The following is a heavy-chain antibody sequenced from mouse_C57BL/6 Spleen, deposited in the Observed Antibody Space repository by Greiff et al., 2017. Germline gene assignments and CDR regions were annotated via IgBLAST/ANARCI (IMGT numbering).Heavy chain of an antibody. CDR2: ILPGSGST. D-gene: IGHD1-1*01. CDR1: GYTFTGYW. Sequence: QVQLQQSGAELMKPGASVKLSCKATGYTFTGYWIEWVKQRPGHGLEWIGEILPGSGSTNYNEKFKGKATFTADTSSNTAYMQLSSLTTEDSAIYYCARREGGYYYGSSYYFDYWGQGTTLTVSS. V-gene: IGHV1-9*01. CDR3: ARREGGYYYGSSYYFDY. J-gene: IGHJ2*01.